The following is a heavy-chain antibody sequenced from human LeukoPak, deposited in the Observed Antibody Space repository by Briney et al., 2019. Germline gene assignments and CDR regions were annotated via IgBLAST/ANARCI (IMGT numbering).Heavy chain of an antibody. CDR2: ISGSGGST. J-gene: IGHJ5*02. D-gene: IGHD2-15*01. V-gene: IGHV3-23*01. CDR1: GFTFSSYA. Sequence: GGSLRLSCAASGFTFSSYAMSWVRQAPGKGLEWVSAISGSGGSTYYADSVKGRFTISRDNSKNTLYLQMNSLRAEDTAVYYCAKYYIGYCSGGSCSGGFDPWGQGTLVTVSS. CDR3: AKYYIGYCSGGSCSGGFDP.